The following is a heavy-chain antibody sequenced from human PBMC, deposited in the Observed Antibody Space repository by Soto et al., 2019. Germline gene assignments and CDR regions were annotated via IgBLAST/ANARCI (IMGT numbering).Heavy chain of an antibody. CDR1: GGSISSGGYY. D-gene: IGHD5-18*01. V-gene: IGHV4-31*03. CDR3: DRARPLWAQLWSHFYSGMDV. Sequence: PSETLSLTCTVSGGSISSGGYYWSWIRQHPGKGLEWIGYIYYSGSTYYNPSLKSRVTISVDTSKNQFSLKLSSVTAADTAVYNCDRARPLWAQLWSHFYSGMDVWGQGSTVSLSS. CDR2: IYYSGST. J-gene: IGHJ6*01.